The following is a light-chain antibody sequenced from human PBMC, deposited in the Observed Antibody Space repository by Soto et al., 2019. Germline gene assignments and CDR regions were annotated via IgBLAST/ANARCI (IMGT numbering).Light chain of an antibody. J-gene: IGKJ1*01. CDR2: GAS. CDR3: QQYFEWPPMT. CDR1: ETVATN. V-gene: IGKV3-15*01. Sequence: EVVMTQSPATMSVSPGERATLSCRASETVATNLAWYQQKPGQAPRLLISGASTRAAGISDRFRSSGSGTEFTLTISSLRSEDYAIYYCQQYFEWPPMTFGQGTKWEI.